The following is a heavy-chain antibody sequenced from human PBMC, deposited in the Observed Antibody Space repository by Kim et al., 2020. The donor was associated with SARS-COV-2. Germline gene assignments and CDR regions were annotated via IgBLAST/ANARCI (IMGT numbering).Heavy chain of an antibody. Sequence: GGSLRLSCAASGFTFSDSYMSWIRQAPGKGLEWLSYISSSTSYTNYADSVKGRFTISRDNAKNSLYLQMNSLSAKDTAVYYCARMAHVSSSWYWFDPWGQGTLVTVSS. J-gene: IGHJ5*02. CDR2: ISSSTSYT. CDR3: ARMAHVSSSWYWFDP. V-gene: IGHV3-11*03. D-gene: IGHD6-13*01. CDR1: GFTFSDSY.